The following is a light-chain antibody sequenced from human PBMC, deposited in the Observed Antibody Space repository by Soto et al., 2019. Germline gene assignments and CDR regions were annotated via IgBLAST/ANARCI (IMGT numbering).Light chain of an antibody. V-gene: IGKV3-20*01. CDR1: QSVRSNC. CDR2: GAS. CDR3: QQYGSSPQT. Sequence: EIVLTQSPGTLSMSPGESATLSCRASQSVRSNCLAWYQQKPGQAPRLLIYGASNRATGIPGSFSGSGSGTDFTLTISRLEPEDFAVYYCQQYGSSPQTFGQGTRLDIE. J-gene: IGKJ5*01.